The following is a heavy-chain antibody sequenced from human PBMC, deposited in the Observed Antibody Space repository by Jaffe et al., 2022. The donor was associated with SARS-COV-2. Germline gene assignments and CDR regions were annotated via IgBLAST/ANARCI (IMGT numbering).Heavy chain of an antibody. V-gene: IGHV4-59*01. CDR1: GGSISSYY. J-gene: IGHJ4*02. CDR3: AGGVYSSGVFPPN. CDR2: IYYSGST. D-gene: IGHD6-19*01. Sequence: QVQLQESGPGLVKPSETLSLTCTVSGGSISSYYWSWIRQPPGKGLEWIGYIYYSGSTNYNPSLKSRVTISVDTSKNQFSLKLSSVTAADTAVYYCAGGVYSSGVFPPNWGQGTLVTVSS.